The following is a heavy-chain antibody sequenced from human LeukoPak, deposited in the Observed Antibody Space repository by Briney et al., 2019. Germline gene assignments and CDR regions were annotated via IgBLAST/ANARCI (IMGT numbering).Heavy chain of an antibody. J-gene: IGHJ4*02. Sequence: PGGSLRLSCAASGFTFRSYEMNWVRQAPGKGLEWVSYITADGTRKYDADSVKGRFTISRDNAKNSLYLQMDSLRVDDTAIYYCAREVQWELPDCWGQGTLVTVSS. V-gene: IGHV3-48*03. CDR3: AREVQWELPDC. CDR2: ITADGTRK. CDR1: GFTFRSYE. D-gene: IGHD1-26*01.